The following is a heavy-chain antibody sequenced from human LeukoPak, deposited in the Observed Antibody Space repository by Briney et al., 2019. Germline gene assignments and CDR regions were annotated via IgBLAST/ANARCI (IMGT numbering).Heavy chain of an antibody. CDR3: AKEGSGWHYFDN. J-gene: IGHJ4*02. CDR1: GFTFSSHA. V-gene: IGHV3-23*01. CDR2: ISGSGGST. Sequence: GGSLRLSWAASGFTFSSHAMSWVRQAPGKGLEWVSGISGSGGSTYYADSVKGRFTISRDNSKNTLYLQMNSLRAEDTAVYYCAKEGSGWHYFDNWGQGTLVTVSS. D-gene: IGHD6-19*01.